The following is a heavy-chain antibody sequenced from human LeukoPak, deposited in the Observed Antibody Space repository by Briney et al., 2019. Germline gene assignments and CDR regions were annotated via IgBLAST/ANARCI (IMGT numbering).Heavy chain of an antibody. J-gene: IGHJ3*01. CDR1: GGSFTTHY. D-gene: IGHD3-10*01. Sequence: SETLSLTCTVSGGSFTTHYWSWIRQPPGKGLEWIGYISYIGSTNYNPSLKSRVTTSIDTSKNEVSLMLTSVTAADTAVYYCASDSISINAFDAWGQGTMVTVSS. CDR2: ISYIGST. V-gene: IGHV4-59*11. CDR3: ASDSISINAFDA.